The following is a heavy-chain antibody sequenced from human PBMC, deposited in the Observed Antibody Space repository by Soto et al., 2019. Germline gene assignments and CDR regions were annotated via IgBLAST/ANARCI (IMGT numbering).Heavy chain of an antibody. V-gene: IGHV3-30-3*01. D-gene: IGHD6-19*01. Sequence: QMQLGESGGGVVQPGGSLRLSCAASGFTFNYYPMHWVRQAPGKGLEWVAVVSFVGSNKYYADSVKGRFTISKDNSQNTLYLQMNSLRREDTAVYYCARLPGPLVAVLYIYPLDGREAMSDVNVWGQGTTVTVSS. J-gene: IGHJ6*02. CDR1: GFTFNYYP. CDR3: ARLPGPLVAVLYIYPLDGREAMSDVNV. CDR2: VSFVGSNK.